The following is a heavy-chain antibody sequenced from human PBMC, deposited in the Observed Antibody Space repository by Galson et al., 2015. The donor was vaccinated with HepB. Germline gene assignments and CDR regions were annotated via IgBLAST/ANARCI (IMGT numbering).Heavy chain of an antibody. CDR1: AFTFSSYW. Sequence: SLRLSCAASAFTFSSYWMSWVRQAPGKGLEWLANINEDGSEKYYVDSVKGRFTISRDNAKKSLYLQMNSLRAEDTAVYYWARYDVWGQGTTVTVSS. J-gene: IGHJ6*02. V-gene: IGHV3-7*01. CDR3: ARYDV. CDR2: INEDGSEK.